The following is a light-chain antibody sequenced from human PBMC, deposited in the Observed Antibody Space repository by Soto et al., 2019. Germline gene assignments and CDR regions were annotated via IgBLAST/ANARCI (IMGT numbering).Light chain of an antibody. CDR1: QGVSSY. CDR2: DAS. Sequence: EIVLTQSPSTLSVAPGERAALAGRASQGVSSYLAWYQQKPGQAPRLLIYDASNRATGIPARFSGSGPGTDFTLTISSLEPEDFAVYYCQQYGSSFGQGTKVDIK. CDR3: QQYGSS. J-gene: IGKJ1*01. V-gene: IGKV3D-11*01.